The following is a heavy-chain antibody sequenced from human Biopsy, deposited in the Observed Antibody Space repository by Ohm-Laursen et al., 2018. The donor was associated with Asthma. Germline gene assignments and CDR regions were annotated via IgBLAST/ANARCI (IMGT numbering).Heavy chain of an antibody. V-gene: IGHV3-53*01. J-gene: IGHJ4*02. D-gene: IGHD6-19*01. CDR2: IYSGGTS. Sequence: GSLRLSCAASGFTFGDYCMSWVRQVPGKGLEWVSVIYSGGTSDTADSVRGRFTISRDFYKNTLYLQMDSLRAEDTAVYYCARGDSSGWSHYYFDYWGQGTLVTVSS. CDR3: ARGDSSGWSHYYFDY. CDR1: GFTFGDYC.